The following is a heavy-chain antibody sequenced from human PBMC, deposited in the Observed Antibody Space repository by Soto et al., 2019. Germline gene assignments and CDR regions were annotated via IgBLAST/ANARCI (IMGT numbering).Heavy chain of an antibody. D-gene: IGHD5-12*01. CDR3: AKGSGYDYTYYYHCYMDV. V-gene: IGHV3-23*01. CDR2: ISGAGGST. Sequence: ASVKVSCAASGFTFINYAMSWVRQAPGKGLEWVSSISGAGGSTYYAGSGKGRFTISRDNSKNTLYLQVNSLRADDTAVYYCAKGSGYDYTYYYHCYMDVWGKGTTVTVSS. J-gene: IGHJ6*03. CDR1: GFTFINYA.